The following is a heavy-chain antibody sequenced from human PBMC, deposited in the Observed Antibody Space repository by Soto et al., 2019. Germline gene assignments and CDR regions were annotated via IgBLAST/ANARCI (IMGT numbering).Heavy chain of an antibody. CDR2: IIPILGIA. Sequence: GASVKVSCKASGGTFSSYTISWVRQAPGQGLEWMGRIIPILGIANYAQKFQGRVTITADKSTSTVYMELRSLRSDDTAVYYCAREGVAPYYYYGMDVWGQGTPVTVSS. CDR3: AREGVAPYYYYGMDV. CDR1: GGTFSSYT. J-gene: IGHJ6*02. D-gene: IGHD5-12*01. V-gene: IGHV1-69*04.